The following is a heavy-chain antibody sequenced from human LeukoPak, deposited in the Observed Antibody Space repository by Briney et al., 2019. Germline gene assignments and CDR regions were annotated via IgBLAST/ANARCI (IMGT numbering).Heavy chain of an antibody. V-gene: IGHV1-69*13. CDR2: IIPIFGTP. D-gene: IGHD6-19*01. CDR3: ARGSVAGSHYYYSMDV. CDR1: GGTFSSYA. J-gene: IGHJ6*02. Sequence: SVKVSCKASGGTFSSYAISWVRQAPGQGLEWMGGIIPIFGTPNYAQKFQGRLTITADESTSTAYMELSSLRSEDTAVYHCARGSVAGSHYYYSMDVWGQGTTVTVSS.